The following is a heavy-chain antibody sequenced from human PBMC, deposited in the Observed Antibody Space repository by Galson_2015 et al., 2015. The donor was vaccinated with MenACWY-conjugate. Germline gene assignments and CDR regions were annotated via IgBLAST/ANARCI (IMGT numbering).Heavy chain of an antibody. CDR3: ARRPSSHYGMDV. V-gene: IGHV4-59*08. J-gene: IGHJ6*02. Sequence: QVQLQESGPGLVKPSETLSLTCSVSGGSISSYFWSWIRQPPGKGLEWIGYISDSRTPNYNPPPKSGVTISVDTSKTQFSLKRSSVTAADTAVYYCARRPSSHYGMDVWGQGTTVTVSS. CDR2: ISDSRTP. D-gene: IGHD6-6*01. CDR1: GGSISSYF.